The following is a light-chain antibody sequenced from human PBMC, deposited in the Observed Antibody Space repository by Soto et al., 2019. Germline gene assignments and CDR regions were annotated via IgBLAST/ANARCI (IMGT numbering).Light chain of an antibody. J-gene: IGKJ1*01. CDR1: QRVNGNY. Sequence: EIVLTQSPGTLSLSPGETATLSCRASQRVNGNYLAWYQQKPGQAPRLLIYGPSSRATGIPDRFSGYGSGTDFTLTISGLEPEDFAVYYCQQYGSSPWTFGHGTKVEIK. CDR2: GPS. V-gene: IGKV3-20*01. CDR3: QQYGSSPWT.